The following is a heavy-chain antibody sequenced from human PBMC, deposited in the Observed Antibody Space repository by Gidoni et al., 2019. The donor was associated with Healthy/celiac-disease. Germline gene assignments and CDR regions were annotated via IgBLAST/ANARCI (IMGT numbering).Heavy chain of an antibody. Sequence: QITLKESGPTLVQPTQTLTLTCTFSGFSLTTSGVGVGWIRPPPGKALEWLALISWNDDKRYSPALKSRLTITKDTSKNQVVLTMTNMDPVDTATYYCAHNQRYGSSSHWFDPWGQGTLVTVSS. J-gene: IGHJ5*02. CDR2: ISWNDDK. D-gene: IGHD6-6*01. V-gene: IGHV2-5*01. CDR3: AHNQRYGSSSHWFDP. CDR1: GFSLTTSGVG.